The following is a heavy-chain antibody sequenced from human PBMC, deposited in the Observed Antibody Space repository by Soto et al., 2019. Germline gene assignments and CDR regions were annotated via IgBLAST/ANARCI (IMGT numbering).Heavy chain of an antibody. D-gene: IGHD2-8*02. J-gene: IGHJ6*02. CDR1: GFTFNTYG. CDR3: ARIDCTGNNCNPYYHYGMDV. CDR2: IWYDGSIK. V-gene: IGHV3-33*01. Sequence: GGSLRLSCAASGFTFNTYGMHWVCQIPGKGLQWVAIIWYDGSIKYYADSVKGRFTISRDNSRNTLYLQMNSLRDEDTAVYYCARIDCTGNNCNPYYHYGMDVWGQGTTVTVSS.